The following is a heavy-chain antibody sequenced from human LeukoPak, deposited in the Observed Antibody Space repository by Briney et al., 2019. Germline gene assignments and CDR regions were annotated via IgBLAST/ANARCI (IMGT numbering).Heavy chain of an antibody. CDR3: ARDRYYDPDY. J-gene: IGHJ4*02. V-gene: IGHV3-48*02. Sequence: PGGSLRLSCEASGFTFSGTAMNWVRQAPGKGLEWIAYISDSSSFIFYVDSVRGRFTISRDNAKNSLYLQVDSLSDEDTAVYYCARDRYYDPDYWGQGTLVTVSS. CDR1: GFTFSGTA. CDR2: ISDSSSFI. D-gene: IGHD3-22*01.